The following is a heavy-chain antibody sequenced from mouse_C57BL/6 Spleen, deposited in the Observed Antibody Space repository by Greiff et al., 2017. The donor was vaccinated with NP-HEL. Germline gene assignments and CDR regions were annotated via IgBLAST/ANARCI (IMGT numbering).Heavy chain of an antibody. CDR3: ARRRYYYGSSYNAMDY. Sequence: QVHVKQSGPELVKPGASVKLSCKASGYTFTSYDINWVKQRPGQGLEWIGWIYPRDGSTKYNEKFKGKATLTVDTSSSTAYMELHSLTSEDSAVYFCARRRYYYGSSYNAMDYWGQGTSVTVSS. J-gene: IGHJ4*01. CDR2: IYPRDGST. V-gene: IGHV1-85*01. D-gene: IGHD1-1*01. CDR1: GYTFTSYD.